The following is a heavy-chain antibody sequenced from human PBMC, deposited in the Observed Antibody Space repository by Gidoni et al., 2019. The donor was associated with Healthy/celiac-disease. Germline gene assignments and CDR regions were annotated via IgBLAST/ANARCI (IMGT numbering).Heavy chain of an antibody. CDR1: GSTFTGYY. V-gene: IGHV1-2*02. CDR3: ARGGFSSIAARYNWFDP. J-gene: IGHJ5*02. D-gene: IGHD6-6*01. Sequence: QVQLVQSGAEVKKPGASVKVSCQASGSTFTGYYMHWVRQAPGQGLEWMGWINPNSGGTNYAQKFQGRVTMTRDTSISTAYMELSRLRSDDTAVYYCARGGFSSIAARYNWFDPWGQGTLVTVSS. CDR2: INPNSGGT.